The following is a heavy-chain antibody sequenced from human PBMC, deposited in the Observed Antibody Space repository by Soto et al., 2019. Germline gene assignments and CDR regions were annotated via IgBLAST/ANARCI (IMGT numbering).Heavy chain of an antibody. CDR3: VRGWYSSSWVRLDP. D-gene: IGHD6-13*01. CDR1: GFTFSNYP. CDR2: ISYDGVNK. J-gene: IGHJ5*02. V-gene: IGHV3-30*09. Sequence: QVQLVESGGGVVHPGRSLRLSCAASGFTFSNYPMHWVRQAPGKGPEWVAVISYDGVNKNSADSVKGRFVISRDNSRNTLFLDMQSLRVEDTAFYYCVRGWYSSSWVRLDPWGQGTLVTVS.